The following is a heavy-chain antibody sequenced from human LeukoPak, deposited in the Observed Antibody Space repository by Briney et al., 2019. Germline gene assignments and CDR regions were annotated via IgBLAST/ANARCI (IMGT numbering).Heavy chain of an antibody. CDR2: INPDSGGT. D-gene: IGHD3-16*02. J-gene: IGHJ6*03. CDR3: ARDRGGIGYYMDV. CDR1: GYTFTGYY. Sequence: GASVKVSCKASGYTFTGYYMHWVRQAPGQGLEWMGWINPDSGGTNYAQKFQGRVTMTRDTSISTAYMELSRLRSDDTAVYYCARDRGGIGYYMDVWGKGTTVTVSS. V-gene: IGHV1-2*02.